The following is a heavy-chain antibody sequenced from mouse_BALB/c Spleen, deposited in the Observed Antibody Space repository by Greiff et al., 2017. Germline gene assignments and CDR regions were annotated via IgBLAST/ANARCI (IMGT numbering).Heavy chain of an antibody. Sequence: EVQVVESGGGLVQPGGSRKLSCAASGFTFSSFGMHWVRQAPEKGLEWVAYISSGSSTIYYADTVKGRFTISRDNPKNTLFLQMTSLRSEDTAMYYCARKGMITTRTVYYAMDYWGQGTSVTVSS. J-gene: IGHJ4*01. CDR1: GFTFSSFG. D-gene: IGHD2-4*01. CDR3: ARKGMITTRTVYYAMDY. V-gene: IGHV5-17*02. CDR2: ISSGSSTI.